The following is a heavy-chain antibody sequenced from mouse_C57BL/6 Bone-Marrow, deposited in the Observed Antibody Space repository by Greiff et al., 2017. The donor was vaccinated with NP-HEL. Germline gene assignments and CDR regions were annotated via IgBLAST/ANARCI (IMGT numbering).Heavy chain of an antibody. CDR3: ARRGLSGYYYAMDY. CDR2: IWTGGGT. V-gene: IGHV2-9-1*01. CDR1: GFSLTSYA. D-gene: IGHD6-5*01. J-gene: IGHJ4*01. Sequence: VKLQESGPGLVAPSQSLSITCTVSGFSLTSYAISWVRQPPGKGLEWLGVIWTGGGTNYNSALKSRLSISKDNSKSQVFLKMNSLQTDDTARYYCARRGLSGYYYAMDYRGQGTSVTVAS.